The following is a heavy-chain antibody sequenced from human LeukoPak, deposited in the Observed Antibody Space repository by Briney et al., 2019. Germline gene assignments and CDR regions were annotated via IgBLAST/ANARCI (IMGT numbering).Heavy chain of an antibody. CDR2: INQDGSQK. V-gene: IGHV3-7*03. CDR3: AKARGEAAAGTPAPYYYYYGMDV. Sequence: GGSLRLSCAGSGFTFSSHWIGWVRQAPGKGLEWVAHINQDGSQKYYVDSVEGRFAISRDNAKNSLYLQMNSLRAEDTALYYCAKARGEAAAGTPAPYYYYYGMDVWGQGTTVTVSS. CDR1: GFTFSSHW. D-gene: IGHD6-13*01. J-gene: IGHJ6*02.